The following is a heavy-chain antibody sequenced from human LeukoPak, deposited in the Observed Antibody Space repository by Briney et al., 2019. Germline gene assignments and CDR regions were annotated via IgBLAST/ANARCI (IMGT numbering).Heavy chain of an antibody. CDR2: IIPILGIA. V-gene: IGHV1-69*04. CDR1: GGTFSSYA. CDR3: ARGTNCGGDCYHPYYYYGMDV. Sequence: SVKVSCKASGGTFSSYAISWVRQAPGQGLEWMGRIIPILGIANYAQKFQGRVTITADKSTSTAYMELSSLRSEDTAVYYCARGTNCGGDCYHPYYYYGMDVWGQGTTVTVSS. J-gene: IGHJ6*02. D-gene: IGHD2-21*02.